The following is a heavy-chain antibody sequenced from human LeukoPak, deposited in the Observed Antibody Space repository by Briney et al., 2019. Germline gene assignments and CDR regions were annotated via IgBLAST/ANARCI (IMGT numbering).Heavy chain of an antibody. D-gene: IGHD1-26*01. CDR1: GGVNSSSRYY. CDR2: IYYSGST. V-gene: IGHV4-39*01. Sequence: SETLSLTCTGSGGVNSSSRYYWWWIRQPPGKGLEWIGSIYYSGSTSYNPSLKSRVTISVDTSKNQFSLKLRSVTAAYTGVYYCAGKPSDSGTFYFDYWGQGTLVTVSS. J-gene: IGHJ4*02. CDR3: AGKPSDSGTFYFDY.